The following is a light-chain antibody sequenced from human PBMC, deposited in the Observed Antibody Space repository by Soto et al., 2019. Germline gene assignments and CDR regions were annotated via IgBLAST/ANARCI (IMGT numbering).Light chain of an antibody. J-gene: IGLJ1*01. Sequence: QSALTQPASVSGSPGQSITISCTGTSSDVGGYNYVSWYQHHPGKAPKLMIYEVSNRPSGVSNRFSGSKSGNTASLTISGLQAEDEADYHCSSYSSTSTLYVFGTGTKVTVL. CDR2: EVS. CDR1: SSDVGGYNY. V-gene: IGLV2-14*01. CDR3: SSYSSTSTLYV.